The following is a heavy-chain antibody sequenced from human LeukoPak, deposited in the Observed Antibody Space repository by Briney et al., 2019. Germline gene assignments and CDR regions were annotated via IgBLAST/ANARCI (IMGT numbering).Heavy chain of an antibody. J-gene: IGHJ3*02. Sequence: GGSLRLSCAASGFTFSSYGMHWVRQAPGKGLEWVAVISYDGSNKYYADSVKGRFTISRDNSKNTLYLQMNSLRAEDTAVYYCARDRILTMIVDDAFDIWGQGTMVTVSS. V-gene: IGHV3-30*03. CDR1: GFTFSSYG. D-gene: IGHD3-22*01. CDR2: ISYDGSNK. CDR3: ARDRILTMIVDDAFDI.